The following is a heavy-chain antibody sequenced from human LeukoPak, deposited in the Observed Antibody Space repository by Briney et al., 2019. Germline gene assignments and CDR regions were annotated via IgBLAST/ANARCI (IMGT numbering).Heavy chain of an antibody. CDR3: LLVDDAFDI. J-gene: IGHJ3*02. CDR1: GFTFSSYG. D-gene: IGHD2-15*01. Sequence: GGSLRLSCAASGFTFSSYGMHWVRQAPGKGLEWVAFIRYDGSSKYYADSVKGRFTISRDNSKNTLYLQMNSLRAEDTAVYYCLLVDDAFDIWGQGTMVTVSS. V-gene: IGHV3-30*02. CDR2: IRYDGSSK.